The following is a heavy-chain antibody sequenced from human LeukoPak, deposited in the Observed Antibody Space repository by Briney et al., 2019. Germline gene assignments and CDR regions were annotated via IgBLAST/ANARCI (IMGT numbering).Heavy chain of an antibody. CDR1: GGSISSGGYY. V-gene: IGHV4-61*08. CDR2: IYYSGST. Sequence: SETLSHTCTVSGGSISSGGYYWSWIRQHPGKGLEWIGYIYYSGSTNYYPSLKSRVTISVDTSKNQFSLKLNSVTAADTAVYYCARGDSAYDAFDIWGQGTMVTVSS. CDR3: ARGDSAYDAFDI. J-gene: IGHJ3*02. D-gene: IGHD3-3*01.